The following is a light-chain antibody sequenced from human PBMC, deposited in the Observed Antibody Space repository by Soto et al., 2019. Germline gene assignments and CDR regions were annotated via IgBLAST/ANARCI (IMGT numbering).Light chain of an antibody. CDR3: QQYGSSPPLT. CDR1: QSVSSSY. J-gene: IGKJ5*01. Sequence: EIVLTQSPGTLSLSPGERATLSCRASQSVSSSYLAWYQQNPGQAPRLLIYGASSRATGIPDRFSGSGSGTAVTLTISRLEPADFAVYYGQQYGSSPPLTFGQGTLLEIK. V-gene: IGKV3-20*01. CDR2: GAS.